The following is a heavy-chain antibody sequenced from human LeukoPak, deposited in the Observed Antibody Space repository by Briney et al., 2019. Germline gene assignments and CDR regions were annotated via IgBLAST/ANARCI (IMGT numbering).Heavy chain of an antibody. D-gene: IGHD1-7*01. J-gene: IGHJ4*02. CDR2: INPNSGGT. CDR1: GYTFTGYY. V-gene: IGHV1-2*02. CDR3: ARSKLRELFGNYHYFDY. Sequence: ASVKVSCKASGYTFTGYYMHWVRQAPGQGLEWMGWINPNSGGTNYAQKFQGRVTMTRDTSISTAYMELSRLRSDDTAVYYCARSKLRELFGNYHYFDYWGQGTLVTVSS.